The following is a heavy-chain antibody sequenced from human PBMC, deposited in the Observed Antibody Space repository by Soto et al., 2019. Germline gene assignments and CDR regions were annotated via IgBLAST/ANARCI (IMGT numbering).Heavy chain of an antibody. CDR3: AREMFRGVGSDY. V-gene: IGHV1-18*01. CDR1: GYTFTSYG. D-gene: IGHD3-10*01. CDR2: ISTYNGNT. Sequence: QVQLVQSGAEVKKPGASVKVSCKASGYTFTSYGISWVRQAPGQGLEWMGWISTYNGNTKYAQKLQGRVTMTTDTSTSTAYRELRSLRADDTAVFYCAREMFRGVGSDYWGQGTLVTVSS. J-gene: IGHJ4*02.